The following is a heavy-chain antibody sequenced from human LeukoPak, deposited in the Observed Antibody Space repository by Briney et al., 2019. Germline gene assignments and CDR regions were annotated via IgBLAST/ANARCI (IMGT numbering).Heavy chain of an antibody. J-gene: IGHJ3*02. D-gene: IGHD5-18*01. V-gene: IGHV3-21*01. CDR3: ARPQYRGDAFDI. CDR2: ISSSSSYI. CDR1: GFTFSSYS. Sequence: PGGSLRLSCAASGFTFSSYSMNWVRQAPGKGLEWVSSISSSSSYIYYADSVKGRFTISRDNAKNSLYLQMNSLRAEDTAVYYCARPQYRGDAFDIWGQGTMVTVSS.